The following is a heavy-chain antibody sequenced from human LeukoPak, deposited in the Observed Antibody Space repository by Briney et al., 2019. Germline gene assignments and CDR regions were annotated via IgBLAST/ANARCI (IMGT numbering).Heavy chain of an antibody. CDR3: ATSRVDY. CDR1: GSNFGNYF. CDR2: MSGSGTNI. J-gene: IGHJ4*02. V-gene: IGHV3-11*04. Sequence: GGSMRLSCTAYGSNFGNYFMSWIRQSPGKGLEWVASMSGSGTNIHYADSVKGRFTISRDNAKNSLYLEMRSLRSEDTAVYYCATSRVDYWGQRALISVSS.